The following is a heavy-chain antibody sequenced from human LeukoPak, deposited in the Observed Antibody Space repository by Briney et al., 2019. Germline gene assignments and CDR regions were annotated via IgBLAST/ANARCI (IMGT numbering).Heavy chain of an antibody. Sequence: PGGSLRLSCAASGFTLSSYWMSWVRQAPGKGLEWVANIKYDGSEKDYVDSVKGRFTISRGNAKNSLYLQMNSLRAEDTAVYYCARDPETHFDYWGQGTLVTVSS. CDR1: GFTLSSYW. J-gene: IGHJ4*02. CDR2: IKYDGSEK. CDR3: ARDPETHFDY. V-gene: IGHV3-7*01.